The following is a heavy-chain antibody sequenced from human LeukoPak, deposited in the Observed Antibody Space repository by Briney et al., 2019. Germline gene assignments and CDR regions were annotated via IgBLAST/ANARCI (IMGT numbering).Heavy chain of an antibody. CDR1: GDSVSSNSAA. CDR3: ARALMTRVTTFVWDNWFDP. V-gene: IGHV6-1*01. D-gene: IGHD4-17*01. Sequence: SQTLSLTCATSGDSVSSNSAAWNWIRQSPSRGLEWLGRTYYRSKWYNDYAVSVKSRVTINPDTSKNQFSMQLNSVTPEDTAVYYCARALMTRVTTFVWDNWFDPWGQGTLVTVSS. CDR2: TYYRSKWYN. J-gene: IGHJ5*02.